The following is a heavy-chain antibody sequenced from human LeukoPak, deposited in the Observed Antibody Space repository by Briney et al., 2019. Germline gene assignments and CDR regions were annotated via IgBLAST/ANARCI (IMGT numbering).Heavy chain of an antibody. CDR2: ISSSSSYI. J-gene: IGHJ4*02. V-gene: IGHV3-21*01. CDR3: ARGASSISSSFGY. Sequence: GGSLRLSCAASGFTFSSYSMNWVRQAPGKGLEWVSSISSSSSYIYYADSVKGRFTISRDNAKNSLYLQMNSLRAEDTAVYYCARGASSISSSFGYWGLGTLVTVSS. D-gene: IGHD6-6*01. CDR1: GFTFSSYS.